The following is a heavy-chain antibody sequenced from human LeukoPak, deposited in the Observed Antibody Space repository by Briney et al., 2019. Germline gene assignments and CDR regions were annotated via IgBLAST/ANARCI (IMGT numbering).Heavy chain of an antibody. CDR3: AKDGYSSGWYVRPYYYYMDV. D-gene: IGHD6-19*01. CDR1: GFTFDDYT. CDR2: ISWDGGST. J-gene: IGHJ6*03. V-gene: IGHV3-43*01. Sequence: GGSLRLSCAASGFTFDDYTMHWARHAPGKGLEWVSLISWDGGSTYYADSVKGRFTISRDNSKNSLYLQMNSLRTEDTALYYCAKDGYSSGWYVRPYYYYMDVWGKGTTVTISS.